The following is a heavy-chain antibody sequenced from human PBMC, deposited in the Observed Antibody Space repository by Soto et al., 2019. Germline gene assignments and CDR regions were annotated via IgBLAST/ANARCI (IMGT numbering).Heavy chain of an antibody. V-gene: IGHV3-11*01. D-gene: IGHD3-9*01. J-gene: IGHJ4*02. Sequence: PVGSLRLSCAASGFTFTDYYMSWIRQAPGKGLEWVSYISGSGSTIYYADSVKGRFTISRDNAKNSLYLQMNSLRAEDTAVYYCARGYDILTGHDYWGQGTLVTVSS. CDR3: ARGYDILTGHDY. CDR2: ISGSGSTI. CDR1: GFTFTDYY.